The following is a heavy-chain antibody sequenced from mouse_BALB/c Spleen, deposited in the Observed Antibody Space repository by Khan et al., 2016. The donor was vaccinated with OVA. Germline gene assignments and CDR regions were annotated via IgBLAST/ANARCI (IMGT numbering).Heavy chain of an antibody. CDR1: GYTFTEYT. D-gene: IGHD2-14*01. J-gene: IGHJ1*01. V-gene: IGHV1-18*01. CDR3: ARGAYYRYDGYFDV. CDR2: IIPNNGGT. Sequence: EVQLQQSGPELVKPGASVKISCKTSGYTFTEYTMHWVKQSHGKSLEWIGGIIPNNGGTNYNQKFMVKATLTVDKSSSTAYMELRSLTSEDSAVYYCARGAYYRYDGYFDVWGAGTTVTVSS.